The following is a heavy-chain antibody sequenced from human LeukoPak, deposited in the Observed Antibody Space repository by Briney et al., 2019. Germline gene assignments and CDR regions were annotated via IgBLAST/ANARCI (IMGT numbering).Heavy chain of an antibody. Sequence: SQTLSLTCAISGDSVSSNNAAWNWIRQSPSRGLEWLGRTYYRSRWFTDYALSVKSRITINPDTSWNQFSLQLNSVSPEDTAVYYCVRGSALDIWGQGTMVTVSS. CDR3: VRGSALDI. CDR1: GDSVSSNNAA. CDR2: TYYRSRWFT. V-gene: IGHV6-1*01. J-gene: IGHJ3*02.